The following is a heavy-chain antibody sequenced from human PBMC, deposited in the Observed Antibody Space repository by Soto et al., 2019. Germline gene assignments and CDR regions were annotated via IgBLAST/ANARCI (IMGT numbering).Heavy chain of an antibody. D-gene: IGHD6-19*01. Sequence: QVQLVESGGGVVQPGRSLRLSCAASGFTFNEYGMHWVRQAPGKGLEWVAVISYDGSYKYYADSVKGRFTISRDNSKKTLYLQMNSLRGEDTAVYYCAKDSGWYVNYYGMDVWGQGTTVTVSS. J-gene: IGHJ6*02. CDR3: AKDSGWYVNYYGMDV. CDR1: GFTFNEYG. CDR2: ISYDGSYK. V-gene: IGHV3-30*18.